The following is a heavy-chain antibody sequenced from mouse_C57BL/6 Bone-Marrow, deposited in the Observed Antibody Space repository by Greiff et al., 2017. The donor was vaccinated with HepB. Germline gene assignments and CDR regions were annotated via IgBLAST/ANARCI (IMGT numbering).Heavy chain of an antibody. CDR3: ATSIYYGNDLAWFAY. CDR2: ISNGGGST. CDR1: GFTFSDYY. D-gene: IGHD2-2*01. V-gene: IGHV5-12*01. Sequence: EVKLVESGGGLVQPGGSLKLSCAASGFTFSDYYMYWVRQTPEKRLEWVAYISNGGGSTYYPDTVKGRFTISRDNAKNTLYLQLSRLKSEDTAMYYCATSIYYGNDLAWFAYWGQGTLVTVAA. J-gene: IGHJ3*01.